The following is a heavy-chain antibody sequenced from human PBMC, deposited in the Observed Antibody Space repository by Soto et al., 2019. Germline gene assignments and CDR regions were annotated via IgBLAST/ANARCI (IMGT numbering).Heavy chain of an antibody. J-gene: IGHJ6*02. Sequence: PGVSLRLSCAASGFTFSSYAMHWVRQAPGKGLEWVTVISYDGSNKYYADSVKGRFTISRDNSKNTLYLQMNSLRAEDTAVYYCAREAAMVTLYYGMDVWGQGTTVTVSS. CDR3: AREAAMVTLYYGMDV. CDR1: GFTFSSYA. V-gene: IGHV3-30-3*01. CDR2: ISYDGSNK. D-gene: IGHD5-18*01.